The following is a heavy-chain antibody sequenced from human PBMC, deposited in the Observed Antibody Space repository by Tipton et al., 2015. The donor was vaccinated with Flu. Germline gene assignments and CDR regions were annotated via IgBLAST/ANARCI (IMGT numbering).Heavy chain of an antibody. CDR3: ARSPRGNYLYFQH. CDR2: IYYSGST. CDR1: GGSISSGGYY. V-gene: IGHV4-31*03. Sequence: TLSLTCTVSGGSISSGGYYWSWIRQHPGKGLEWIGYIYYSGSTYYNPSLKSRVTISVDTSKNQFSLKLSSVTAADTAVYYCARSPRGNYLYFQHWGQGTLVTVSS. D-gene: IGHD3-22*01. J-gene: IGHJ1*01.